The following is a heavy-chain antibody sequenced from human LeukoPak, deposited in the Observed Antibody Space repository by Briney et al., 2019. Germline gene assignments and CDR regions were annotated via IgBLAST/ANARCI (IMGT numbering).Heavy chain of an antibody. Sequence: PSETLSLTCTVSGGSISSSSYYWGWIRQPPGKGLEWIGSIYYSGSTYYNPSLKSRVTISVDTSKNQFSLKLSSVTAADTAVYYCARATVTTGRNWFDPWGQGTLVTVSS. CDR3: ARATVTTGRNWFDP. J-gene: IGHJ5*02. D-gene: IGHD4-17*01. CDR2: IYYSGST. CDR1: GGSISSSSYY. V-gene: IGHV4-39*01.